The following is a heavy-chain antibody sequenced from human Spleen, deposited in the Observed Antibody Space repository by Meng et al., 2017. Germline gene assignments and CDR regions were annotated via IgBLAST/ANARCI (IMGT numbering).Heavy chain of an antibody. CDR2: IKQDGSEK. V-gene: IGHV3-7*01. CDR1: GFTFSNYW. D-gene: IGHD1-26*01. CDR3: ARDVAGRGGY. J-gene: IGHJ4*02. Sequence: GGSLRLSCAASGFTFSNYWMTWVRQAPGKGLEWVANIKQDGSEKYYVDSVKGRFTISRDNAKNSLYLQMNSLRAEDTAVYYCARDVAGRGGYWGQGTLVTVSS.